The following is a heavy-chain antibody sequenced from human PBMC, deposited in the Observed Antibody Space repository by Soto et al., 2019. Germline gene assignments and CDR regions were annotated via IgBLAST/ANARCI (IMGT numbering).Heavy chain of an antibody. CDR3: ARDHPHSYGVYYFDY. CDR2: IYNSGRY. J-gene: IGHJ4*02. CDR1: GGFI. V-gene: IGHV4-59*01. Sequence: SETLSLTCTVSGGFIWGWIRQSPDKGLEWIGYIYNSGRYNYNPSLESRVTISIDTSKNQFSLKVNSVTAADTAVYYCARDHPHSYGVYYFDYWGQGTPVTVPQ. D-gene: IGHD5-18*01.